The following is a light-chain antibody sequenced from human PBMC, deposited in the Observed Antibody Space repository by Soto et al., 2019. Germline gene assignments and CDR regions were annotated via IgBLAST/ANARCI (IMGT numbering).Light chain of an antibody. CDR3: QQYGSSPWT. V-gene: IGKV3-20*01. Sequence: EIVLTQSPGTLSLSPGERATLSCRASQSVSSSYLAWYQQKPGQAPRLLIYGASSRATGIPDRFSGRGSGTDFTLTISRLEPEDFAVYYCQQYGSSPWTFGKGTKV. CDR1: QSVSSSY. CDR2: GAS. J-gene: IGKJ1*01.